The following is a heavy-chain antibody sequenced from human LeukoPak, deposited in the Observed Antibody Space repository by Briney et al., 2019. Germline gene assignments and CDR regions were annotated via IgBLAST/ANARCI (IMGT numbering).Heavy chain of an antibody. CDR3: AREWSYGDYYDY. V-gene: IGHV1-2*06. Sequence: VASVKVSCKASGYTFTGYYMHWVRRAPGQGLEWMGRINPNSGGANYAQKFQGRVTMTSDTSISTAYMELSRLRSDDTAIYYCAREWSYGDYYDYWGQGTLVTVSS. CDR2: INPNSGGA. CDR1: GYTFTGYY. D-gene: IGHD4-17*01. J-gene: IGHJ4*02.